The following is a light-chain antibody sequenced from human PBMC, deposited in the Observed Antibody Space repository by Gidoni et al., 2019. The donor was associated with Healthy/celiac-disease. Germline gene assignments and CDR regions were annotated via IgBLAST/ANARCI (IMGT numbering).Light chain of an antibody. Sequence: QSVLTQPPSVSGAPGQRVTISCTGSSSNIGAGYDVHWYQQLPGTAPKLLIYGNSNRTSGVPDRFSGSKSCTSASLAITGLQAEDEADYYCQSYDSSLSGVVFGGGTKLTVL. CDR2: GNS. CDR3: QSYDSSLSGVV. CDR1: SSNIGAGYD. J-gene: IGLJ2*01. V-gene: IGLV1-40*01.